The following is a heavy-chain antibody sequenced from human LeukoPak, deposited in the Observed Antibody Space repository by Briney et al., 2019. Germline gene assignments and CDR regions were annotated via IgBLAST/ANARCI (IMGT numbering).Heavy chain of an antibody. J-gene: IGHJ4*02. CDR2: ISSSSSTI. CDR1: GFTFSSYS. D-gene: IGHD3-16*01. CDR3: ARSRGGEFDY. Sequence: GSLRLSCAASGFTFSSYSMNWVRQAPGEGLERVSYISSSSSTIYYADSVKGRFTISRDNAKNSLYLQMNSLRAEDTAVYYCARSRGGEFDYWGQGTLVTVSS. V-gene: IGHV3-48*01.